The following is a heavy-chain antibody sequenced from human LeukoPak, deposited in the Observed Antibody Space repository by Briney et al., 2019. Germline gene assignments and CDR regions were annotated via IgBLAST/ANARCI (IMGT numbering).Heavy chain of an antibody. CDR2: MNPNSGNT. J-gene: IGHJ6*03. D-gene: IGHD4-11*01. CDR3: ARYRKNYSNYVKAHYYYYMDV. CDR1: GYTFTSYD. V-gene: IGHV1-8*03. Sequence: GASVKVSCKASGYTFTSYDINWVRQATGQGLEWMGWMNPNSGNTGYAQKFQGRVTITRNTSISTAYMELSSLRSEDTAVYYCARYRKNYSNYVKAHYYYYMDVWGKGTTVTVSS.